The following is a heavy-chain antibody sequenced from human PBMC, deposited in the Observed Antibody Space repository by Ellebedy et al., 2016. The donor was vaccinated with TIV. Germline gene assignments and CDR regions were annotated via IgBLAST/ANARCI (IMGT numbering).Heavy chain of an antibody. J-gene: IGHJ6*02. Sequence: GESLKISCAASGVSFSRYRMSWVRQAPGKGLEWMANINQDGSRIYYVDSVKGRFTISRDNAKNSVYLRMDTLRVEDTAVYHCVRDGAYGDYSPGYYGMDVWGQGTTVTVSS. CDR2: INQDGSRI. V-gene: IGHV3-7*03. CDR3: VRDGAYGDYSPGYYGMDV. CDR1: GVSFSRYR. D-gene: IGHD3-22*01.